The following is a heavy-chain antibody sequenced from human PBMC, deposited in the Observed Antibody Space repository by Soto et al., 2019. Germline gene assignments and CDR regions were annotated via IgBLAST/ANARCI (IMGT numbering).Heavy chain of an antibody. J-gene: IGHJ5*02. CDR1: GFAFRHNY. D-gene: IGHD1-26*01. V-gene: IGHV3-11*01. CDR2: ISTSGSPA. CDR3: ATGGIYYEA. Sequence: QVHLVESGGGLVKPGGSLRLSCTVSGFAFRHNYLTWIRQAPGKGLEWLSYISTSGSPAYYADSVKGRFTISTDNAKKSLYLQMDSLRAEDTGVYYRATGGIYYEAWGQRTLVTVSS.